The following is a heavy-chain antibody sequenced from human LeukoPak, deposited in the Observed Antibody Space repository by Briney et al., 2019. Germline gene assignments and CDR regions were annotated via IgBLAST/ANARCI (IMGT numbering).Heavy chain of an antibody. CDR3: ASEGGYCSSTSCYGDY. CDR1: GGSISSGSYF. J-gene: IGHJ4*02. Sequence: PSETLSLTCTVSGGSISSGSYFWSWFRQPAGKGLEWIGRIYTSGSTNYNPSLKSRVTISVDTSDNQFSLILSSVSAADTALYYCASEGGYCSSTSCYGDYWGQGTLVTVSS. CDR2: IYTSGST. V-gene: IGHV4-61*02. D-gene: IGHD2-2*01.